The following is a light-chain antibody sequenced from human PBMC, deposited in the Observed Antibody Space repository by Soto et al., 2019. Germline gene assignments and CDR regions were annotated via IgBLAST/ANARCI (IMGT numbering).Light chain of an antibody. CDR3: QQYGSSPPGWT. Sequence: EIVLTQSPGTLSLSPGERATLSCRASQSVSSSYLAWYQQKPGQAPRLLIYGASSRATGLPDRFSGSGSGTDFTLTISRREPEDFAVYYCQQYGSSPPGWTFGQGTKVEIK. J-gene: IGKJ1*01. CDR2: GAS. V-gene: IGKV3-20*01. CDR1: QSVSSSY.